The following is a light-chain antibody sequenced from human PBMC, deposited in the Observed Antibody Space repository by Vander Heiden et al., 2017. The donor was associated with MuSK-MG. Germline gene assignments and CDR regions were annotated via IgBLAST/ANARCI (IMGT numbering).Light chain of an antibody. V-gene: IGLV1-40*01. CDR3: HSYDTSLRGYGL. CDR1: TSNIGADYD. Sequence: QTVLTQPPSVSGAPGQRVTISCTGSTSNIGADYDVSWYQQHPGAAPKLRIVADNNRPSGVPDRFSGSKSGSSEYLATHGLQAEDEADEYDHSYDTSLRGYGLFGGGTKLTVL. J-gene: IGLJ2*01. CDR2: ADN.